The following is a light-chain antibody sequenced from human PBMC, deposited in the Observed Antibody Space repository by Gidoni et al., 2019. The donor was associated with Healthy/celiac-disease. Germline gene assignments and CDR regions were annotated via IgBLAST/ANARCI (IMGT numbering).Light chain of an antibody. Sequence: DMVMTQPPLSLPVTPGEPASISCRSSQSLLHSNGYNYLDWYLQKPGQSPQLLIYLGSNRASGAPDRFSGSGSGTDFTLKISRVEAEDVGVYYCMQALQTWTFGQGTKVEIK. J-gene: IGKJ1*01. V-gene: IGKV2-28*01. CDR3: MQALQTWT. CDR2: LGS. CDR1: QSLLHSNGYNY.